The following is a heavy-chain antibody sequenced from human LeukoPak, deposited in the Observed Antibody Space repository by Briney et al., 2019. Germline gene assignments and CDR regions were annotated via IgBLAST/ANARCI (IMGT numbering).Heavy chain of an antibody. CDR1: GGSFSGYY. V-gene: IGHV4-34*01. J-gene: IGHJ5*02. Sequence: SETLSLTCAVYGGSFSGYYWSWIRQPPGKGLERIGEINHSGSTNYNPSLKSRVTISVDTSKNQFSLKLSSVAAADTAVYHCARNRYYYGSRNYGVPNWFDPWGQGTLVTVSS. CDR3: ARNRYYYGSRNYGVPNWFDP. D-gene: IGHD3-10*01. CDR2: INHSGST.